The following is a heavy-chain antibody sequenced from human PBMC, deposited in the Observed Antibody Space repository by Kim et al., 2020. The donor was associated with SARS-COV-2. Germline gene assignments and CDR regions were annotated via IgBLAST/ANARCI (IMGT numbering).Heavy chain of an antibody. J-gene: IGHJ6*02. Sequence: GGSLRLSCAASGFTVSSNYMSWVRQAPGKGLEWVSVIYSGGSTYYADSVKGRFTISRDNSKNTLYLQMNSLRAEDTAVYYCARDGTYYYGSGSYSTGMDVWGQGTTVTVSS. CDR1: GFTVSSNY. V-gene: IGHV3-53*01. D-gene: IGHD3-10*01. CDR2: IYSGGST. CDR3: ARDGTYYYGSGSYSTGMDV.